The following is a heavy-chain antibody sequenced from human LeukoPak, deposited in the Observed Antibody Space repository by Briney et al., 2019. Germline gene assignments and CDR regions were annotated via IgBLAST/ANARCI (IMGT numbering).Heavy chain of an antibody. J-gene: IGHJ4*02. CDR3: ARVYCTGGSYAALGIDY. Sequence: PSETLSLTCTVSGGSISNHYWSWIRQAPGKGLEWIGYVYYNGNTNYSPSLKSRVTISIDTPKNHFSLELSSVTAADTAVYYCARVYCTGGSYAALGIDYWGQGTLVTVSS. V-gene: IGHV4-59*11. CDR1: GGSISNHY. D-gene: IGHD2-15*01. CDR2: VYYNGNT.